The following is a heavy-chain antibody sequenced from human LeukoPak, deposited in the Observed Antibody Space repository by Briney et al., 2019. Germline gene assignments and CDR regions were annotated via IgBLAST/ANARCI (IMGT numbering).Heavy chain of an antibody. CDR3: ARVDSLGFDY. D-gene: IGHD7-27*01. J-gene: IGHJ4*02. Sequence: GGSLRLSCAASGLTFTTYSMNWVRQAPGKGLEWVSYISSSSSTIYYADSVKGRFTISRDNAKNSLYLQMNSLRDEDTAVYYCARVDSLGFDYWGQGTLVTVSS. V-gene: IGHV3-48*02. CDR1: GLTFTTYS. CDR2: ISSSSSTI.